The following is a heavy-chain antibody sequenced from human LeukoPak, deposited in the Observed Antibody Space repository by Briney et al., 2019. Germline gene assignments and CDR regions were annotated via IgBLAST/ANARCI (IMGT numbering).Heavy chain of an antibody. CDR3: ARDSSGMATIRGDAFDI. D-gene: IGHD5-24*01. CDR2: IIPIFGTA. Sequence: SVKVSCKASGGTFSSYAISWVRQAPGQGLEWMGGIIPIFGTANYAQKFQGRVTITADESTSTAYMELSSLRSEDTAVYYCARDSSGMATIRGDAFDIWGQGTMVTVSS. CDR1: GGTFSSYA. V-gene: IGHV1-69*13. J-gene: IGHJ3*02.